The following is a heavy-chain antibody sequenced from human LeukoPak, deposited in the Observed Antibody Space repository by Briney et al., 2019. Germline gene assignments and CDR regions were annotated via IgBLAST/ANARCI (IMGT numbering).Heavy chain of an antibody. J-gene: IGHJ4*02. Sequence: QPGGSLRLSCAASGFTFSSYGMHWVRQAPGKGLEWVAFIRYDGSNKYYADSVKGRFTISRDNAKNTAYLQMNSLRDEDTAVYFCARDYAGSPDYWGQGTLVTVSA. D-gene: IGHD3-10*01. V-gene: IGHV3-30*02. CDR2: IRYDGSNK. CDR3: ARDYAGSPDY. CDR1: GFTFSSYG.